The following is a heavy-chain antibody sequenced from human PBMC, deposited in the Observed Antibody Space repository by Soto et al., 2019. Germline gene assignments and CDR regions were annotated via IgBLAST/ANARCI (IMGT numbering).Heavy chain of an antibody. J-gene: IGHJ4*02. CDR3: ARDVFSDLQLLLFDY. CDR2: ISAYNGNT. Sequence: QVHLVQSGAEVKKPGASVKVSCKASGYTFTSYGISWVRQAPGQGLEWMGWISAYNGNTNYAQKLQGRVTMTTDISTSTAYMELRSLTSDDTAVYYCARDVFSDLQLLLFDYWGQGTLVTVSS. V-gene: IGHV1-18*04. D-gene: IGHD2-2*01. CDR1: GYTFTSYG.